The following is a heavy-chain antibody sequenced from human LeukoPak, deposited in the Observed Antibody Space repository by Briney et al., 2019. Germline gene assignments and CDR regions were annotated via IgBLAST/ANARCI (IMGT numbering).Heavy chain of an antibody. D-gene: IGHD3-3*01. Sequence: SSETLSLTCTASGGSISSYYWSWIRQPPGKGLEWIGYIYYSGSTNYNPSLKSRVTISVDTSKNQFSLKLSSVTAADTAVYYCARGSEFLEWLPPLDYWGQGTLVTVSS. CDR2: IYYSGST. CDR1: GGSISSYY. J-gene: IGHJ4*02. CDR3: ARGSEFLEWLPPLDY. V-gene: IGHV4-59*01.